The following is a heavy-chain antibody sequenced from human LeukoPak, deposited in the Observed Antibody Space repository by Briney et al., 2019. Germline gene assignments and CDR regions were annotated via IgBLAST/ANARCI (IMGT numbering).Heavy chain of an antibody. Sequence: PGGSLRLSCAASGFTFDDYAMHWVRQAPGKGLEWVSGISWNSGRIDYADSVKGRFTISRDNAKNSLYLQMNSLRAEDTAVYYCARDELDSGSYHEDWYFDLGGRGTLVTVSS. V-gene: IGHV3-9*01. CDR3: ARDELDSGSYHEDWYFDL. CDR1: GFTFDDYA. D-gene: IGHD1-26*01. J-gene: IGHJ2*01. CDR2: ISWNSGRI.